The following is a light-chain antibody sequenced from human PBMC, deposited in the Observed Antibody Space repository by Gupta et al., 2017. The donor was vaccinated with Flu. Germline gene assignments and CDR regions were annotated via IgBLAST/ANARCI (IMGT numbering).Light chain of an antibody. V-gene: IGKV3D-15*01. CDR2: GAS. Sequence: LAWYQQKPGQAPRLLIYGASTRATGIPARFSGSASGTAFTLTISSLQSEDSAIYYCQQYSNWPPVTFGQGTRLEI. J-gene: IGKJ5*01. CDR3: QQYSNWPPVT.